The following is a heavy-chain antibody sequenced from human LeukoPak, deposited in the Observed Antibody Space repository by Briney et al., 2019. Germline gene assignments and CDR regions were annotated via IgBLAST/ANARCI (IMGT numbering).Heavy chain of an antibody. V-gene: IGHV4-30-2*01. CDR2: IYHSGST. Sequence: SQTLSLTCAVSGGSISSGGYSWSWIRQPPGKGLEWIGYIYHSGSTYYNPSLKSRVTTSVDRSKNQFSLKLSSVTAADTAVYYCARENFGIAATIDYWGQGTLVTVSS. CDR3: ARENFGIAATIDY. D-gene: IGHD6-25*01. CDR1: GGSISSGGYS. J-gene: IGHJ4*02.